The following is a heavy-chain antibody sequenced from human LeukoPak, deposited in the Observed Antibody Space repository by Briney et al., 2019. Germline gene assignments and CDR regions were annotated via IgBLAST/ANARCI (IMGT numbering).Heavy chain of an antibody. V-gene: IGHV4-59*10. D-gene: IGHD4-17*01. J-gene: IGHJ4*02. CDR1: GGSFSGYY. Sequence: SETLSLTCAVYGGSFSGYYWSWIRQPAGKGLEWIGRIYTSGSTNYNPSLKSRVTMSVDTSKNQFSLKLSSVTAADTAVYYCARATVTTISYFDYWGQGTLVTVSS. CDR3: ARATVTTISYFDY. CDR2: IYTSGST.